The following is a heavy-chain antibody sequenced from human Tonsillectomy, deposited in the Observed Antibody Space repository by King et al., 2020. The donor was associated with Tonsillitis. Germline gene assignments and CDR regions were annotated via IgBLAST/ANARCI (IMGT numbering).Heavy chain of an antibody. CDR1: GYTFTSFG. Sequence: QLVQSGAEVKKTGASVKVSCKASGYTFTSFGISWGRQAPGQGLEWMVCISAYNGITNYAQKLLGRVTITTDTSTSTAYMELRSLSSDDTAVYYCARVTIFGVVINNFDYWGQGTLVTVSS. D-gene: IGHD3-3*01. V-gene: IGHV1-18*01. CDR3: ARVTIFGVVINNFDY. J-gene: IGHJ4*02. CDR2: ISAYNGIT.